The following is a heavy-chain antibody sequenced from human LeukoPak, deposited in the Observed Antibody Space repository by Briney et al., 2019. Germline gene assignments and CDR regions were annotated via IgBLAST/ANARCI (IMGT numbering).Heavy chain of an antibody. CDR3: ASANPILLDYYYYYYMDV. D-gene: IGHD3-3*01. J-gene: IGHJ6*03. CDR1: GFTFTTYS. CDR2: IDNSGTYI. Sequence: GGSLSLSCTASGFTFTTYSMDWVRQAPGKGLEWVSSIDNSGTYIYYADSVKGRFTISRDNSKNSLYLQMNSLRAEDTAVYYCASANPILLDYYYYYYMDVWGKGTTVTVSS. V-gene: IGHV3-21*01.